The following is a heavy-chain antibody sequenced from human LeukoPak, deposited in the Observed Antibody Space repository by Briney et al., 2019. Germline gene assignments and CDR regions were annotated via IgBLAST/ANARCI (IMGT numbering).Heavy chain of an antibody. J-gene: IGHJ4*02. CDR2: LCHDGVNT. Sequence: GGSLRLSCAASGFSISTYGMHWVRQAPGKGLEWVAVLCHDGVNTYYADSVKGRFTISRDNSKNTLYLQMNSLRAEDAAVYYCARAQDSSSWYLDSWGQGTLVTVSS. CDR3: ARAQDSSSWYLDS. V-gene: IGHV3-33*01. CDR1: GFSISTYG. D-gene: IGHD6-13*01.